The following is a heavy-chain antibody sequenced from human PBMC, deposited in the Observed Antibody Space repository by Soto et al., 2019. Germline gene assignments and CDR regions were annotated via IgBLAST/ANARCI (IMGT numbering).Heavy chain of an antibody. D-gene: IGHD1-26*01. CDR1: GGSFSGYY. Sequence: SETLSLTCAVYGGSFSGYYWSWIRQPPGKGLEWIGEINHSGSTNYNPSLKSRVTISVDTSKNQFSLKLSSVTAADTAVYYCARLSGYWGQGTLVTVSS. CDR2: INHSGST. J-gene: IGHJ4*02. CDR3: ARLSGY. V-gene: IGHV4-34*01.